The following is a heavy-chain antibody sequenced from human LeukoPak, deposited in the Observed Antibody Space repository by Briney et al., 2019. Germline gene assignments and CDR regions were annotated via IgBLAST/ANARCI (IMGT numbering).Heavy chain of an antibody. CDR2: IYYSGST. CDR3: AREPVTIFGVVTPGNYYMDV. V-gene: IGHV4-59*12. J-gene: IGHJ6*03. D-gene: IGHD3-3*01. Sequence: SETLSLTCTVSGGSISSYYWSWIRQPPGKGLEWIGYIYYSGSTNYNPSLKSRVTISVDTSKNQFSLKLSSVTAADTAVYYCAREPVTIFGVVTPGNYYMDVWGKGATVTVSS. CDR1: GGSISSYY.